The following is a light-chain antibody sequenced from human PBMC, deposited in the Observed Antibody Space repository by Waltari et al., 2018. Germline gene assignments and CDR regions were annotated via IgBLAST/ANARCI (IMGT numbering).Light chain of an antibody. CDR1: QSVLYSSNNKNY. CDR3: QQYYSTPLT. J-gene: IGKJ4*01. V-gene: IGKV4-1*01. Sequence: DIVMTQSPDSLAVSLGERATINCKSSQSVLYSSNNKNYLAWYQQKPGQTPKLLIYWASTRESGVPDRCSGSGSGTEFTLTISSLQAEDVAVYYCQQYYSTPLTFGGGTKVEIK. CDR2: WAS.